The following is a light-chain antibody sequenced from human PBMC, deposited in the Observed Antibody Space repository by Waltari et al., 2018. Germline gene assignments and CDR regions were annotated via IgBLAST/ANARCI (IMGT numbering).Light chain of an antibody. CDR1: SPSIGAGYD. CDR3: QSYDSSLSGWV. J-gene: IGLJ3*02. CDR2: GSS. Sequence: QSVLTPPPSVSGAPGQRVTISCTGSSPSIGAGYDVHWSQQLPGTAPKLLIYGSSNRPSGFPDRFSRSKSCTSASLAITGLQAEDEADYYCQSYDSSLSGWVFGGGTKLTVL. V-gene: IGLV1-40*01.